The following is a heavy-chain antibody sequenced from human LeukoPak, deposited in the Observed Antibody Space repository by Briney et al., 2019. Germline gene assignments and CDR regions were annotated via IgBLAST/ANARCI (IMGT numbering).Heavy chain of an antibody. Sequence: SETLSLTCTVSGGSISSCYWSWIRQPPGKGLEWIGYIYYSGSTNYNPSLKSRVTISVDTSKNQFSLKLSSMTAADTAVYYCARGEETAGFGWVPYALSWFDPWGQGTLVIVSS. CDR1: GGSISSCY. CDR2: IYYSGST. V-gene: IGHV4-59*01. J-gene: IGHJ5*02. D-gene: IGHD2-21*02. CDR3: ARGEETAGFGWVPYALSWFDP.